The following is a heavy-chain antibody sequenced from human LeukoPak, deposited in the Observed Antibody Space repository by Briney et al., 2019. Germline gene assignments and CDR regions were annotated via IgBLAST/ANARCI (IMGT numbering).Heavy chain of an antibody. Sequence: SETLSLTCAVYGGSFSGKYWSWIRQPPGRGLEWIGEINHSGGTKYNPSLKSRATTSVDTSKNQFSLKLSSVTAADTAMYYCARVKDPGGYYYYYYMDVWGEGTTVTVSS. J-gene: IGHJ6*03. D-gene: IGHD3-16*01. V-gene: IGHV4-34*01. CDR2: INHSGGT. CDR3: ARVKDPGGYYYYYYMDV. CDR1: GGSFSGKY.